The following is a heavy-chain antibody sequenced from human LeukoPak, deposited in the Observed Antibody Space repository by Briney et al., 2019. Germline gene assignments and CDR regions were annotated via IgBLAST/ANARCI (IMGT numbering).Heavy chain of an antibody. CDR3: AREPWSSGWLYFDY. D-gene: IGHD6-19*01. V-gene: IGHV3-48*03. J-gene: IGHJ4*02. CDR1: GFTFSSYE. CDR2: ISSSGSTI. Sequence: GGSLRLSCAPSGFTFSSYEMNWVREAPGKGLEWVSYISSSGSTIYYADSVKGRFTISRDNAKNSLYLQMNSLRAEDTAVYYCAREPWSSGWLYFDYWGQGTLVTVSS.